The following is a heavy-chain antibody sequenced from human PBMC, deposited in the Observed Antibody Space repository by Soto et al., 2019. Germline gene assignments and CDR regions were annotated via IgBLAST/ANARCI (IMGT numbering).Heavy chain of an antibody. V-gene: IGHV2-5*02. J-gene: IGHJ4*02. D-gene: IGHD2-15*01. CDR1: GFSLSTSGVG. Sequence: QITLKESGPTLVNPTQTLTLTCTFSGFSLSTSGVGVGWIRQPPGKALEWLALIYWDDDKRYSPSLESRLTTTTDTAKNQVVITMTNMDPVDTATYYCAHINRYCSGGRCSPYFFDFWGQGTLVTVSS. CDR2: IYWDDDK. CDR3: AHINRYCSGGRCSPYFFDF.